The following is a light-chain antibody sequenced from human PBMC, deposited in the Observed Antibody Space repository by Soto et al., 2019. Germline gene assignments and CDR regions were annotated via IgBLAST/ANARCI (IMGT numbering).Light chain of an antibody. J-gene: IGKJ1*01. CDR3: QRYNTYSPWA. CDR2: KAS. Sequence: DIQMTQSPSTLSASVGDRVTITCRASQSISSRLAWYQQKPGKAPKLLIYKASSLESGVPSRFSGSGSGTEFTLTSSSLQPDGFASYYCQRYNTYSPWAFRQGTKVEIK. CDR1: QSISSR. V-gene: IGKV1-5*03.